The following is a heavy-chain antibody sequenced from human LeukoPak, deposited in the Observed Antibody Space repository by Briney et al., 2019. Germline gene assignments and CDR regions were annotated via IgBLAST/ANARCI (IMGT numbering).Heavy chain of an antibody. CDR2: ISSSSSYI. V-gene: IGHV3-21*01. CDR1: GFTFSSYS. CDR3: ARDGNYYYDSSGYLSLPFDY. J-gene: IGHJ4*02. D-gene: IGHD3-22*01. Sequence: PGGSLRLSCAASGFTFSSYSMNWVRQAPGKGLEWVSSISSSSSYIYYADSVKGRFTISRDNAKNSLYLQMNSLRAEDTAVYYCARDGNYYYDSSGYLSLPFDYWGQGTLVTVSS.